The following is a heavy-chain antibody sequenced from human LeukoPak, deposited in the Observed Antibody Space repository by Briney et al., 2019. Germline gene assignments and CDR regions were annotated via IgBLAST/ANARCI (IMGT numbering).Heavy chain of an antibody. CDR2: FSSSSSYI. CDR3: ARDMGTEYYYDSSGYYPNYFDY. Sequence: GGSLRLSCAASGFTFSSYAMTWVRQAPGKGLEWVSSFSSSSSYIYYADSVKGRFTISRDNAKNSLYLQMNSLRAEDTAVYYCARDMGTEYYYDSSGYYPNYFDYWGQGTLVTVSS. CDR1: GFTFSSYA. D-gene: IGHD3-22*01. V-gene: IGHV3-21*01. J-gene: IGHJ4*02.